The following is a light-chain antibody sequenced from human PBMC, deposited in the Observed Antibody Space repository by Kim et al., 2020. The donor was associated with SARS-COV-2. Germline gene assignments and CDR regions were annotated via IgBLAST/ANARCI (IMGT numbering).Light chain of an antibody. Sequence: SYELTQPPSVSVSPGQTASITCSGDKLGNKYASWYQQKPSQSPVLVIYQDNRRPSGIPERFSGSNSGNTATLTISGTQAMDEADYYCQAWDTSVVFGGGTQLTVL. V-gene: IGLV3-1*01. CDR2: QDN. CDR1: KLGNKY. J-gene: IGLJ2*01. CDR3: QAWDTSVV.